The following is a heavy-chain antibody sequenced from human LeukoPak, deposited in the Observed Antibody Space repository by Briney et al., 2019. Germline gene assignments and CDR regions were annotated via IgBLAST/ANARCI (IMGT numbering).Heavy chain of an antibody. Sequence: ATVKISCKASGYTFIDYYIHWVQQAPGKGLEWMGRLDPEDGETIYSEKFHGRVTIIADTSTDTAYMELSSLRSEDTAVYYCATLGGVSPRAQDHYYYYMEVWGKGTTVTVSS. CDR3: ATLGGVSPRAQDHYYYYMEV. D-gene: IGHD3-16*01. CDR2: LDPEDGET. CDR1: GYTFIDYY. V-gene: IGHV1-69-2*01. J-gene: IGHJ6*03.